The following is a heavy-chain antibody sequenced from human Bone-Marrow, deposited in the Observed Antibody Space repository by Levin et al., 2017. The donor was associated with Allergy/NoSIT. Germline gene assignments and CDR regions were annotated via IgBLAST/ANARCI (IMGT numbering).Heavy chain of an antibody. CDR2: IYSGGGR. D-gene: IGHD6-25*01. J-gene: IGHJ4*02. CDR1: GVTVSNNY. V-gene: IGHV3-66*01. CDR3: ATSPAAGN. Sequence: GGSLRLSCAASGVTVSNNYLRWVRQAPGKGLEWVSLIYSGGGRFYADSVKGRFTISRDNYKNTIFLQMNGLRPDDTAVYYCATSPAAGNWGQGTLVTVSS.